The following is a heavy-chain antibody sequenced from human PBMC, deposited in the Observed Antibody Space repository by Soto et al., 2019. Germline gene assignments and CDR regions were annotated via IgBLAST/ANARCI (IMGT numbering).Heavy chain of an antibody. J-gene: IGHJ4*02. V-gene: IGHV4-59*01. CDR3: ARVGSGYVRGFDY. D-gene: IGHD5-12*01. CDR1: GGSISNYY. CDR2: IYFTGST. Sequence: LSLTCTVSGGSISNYYWSWIRQPPGKGLEWIGYIYFTGSTRYNSSLKSRVTISVDTSKNQFSLKLYSVTAADTAVYYCARVGSGYVRGFDYWGQGILVTVSS.